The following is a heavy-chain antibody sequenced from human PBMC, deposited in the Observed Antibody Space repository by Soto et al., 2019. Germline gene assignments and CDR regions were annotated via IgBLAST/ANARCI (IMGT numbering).Heavy chain of an antibody. CDR2: ISYDGSNK. V-gene: IGHV3-30*18. D-gene: IGHD3-9*01. CDR1: GFPFSSYG. Sequence: QVQLVESGGGVVQPGRSLRLSCAASGFPFSSYGMHWVRQAPGKGLEWVAVISYDGSNKYYADSVKGRFTISRDNSKNTLYLQMNSLRAEDTAVYYCAKDLYDILTGYGMDVWCQGTTVTVFS. J-gene: IGHJ6*02. CDR3: AKDLYDILTGYGMDV.